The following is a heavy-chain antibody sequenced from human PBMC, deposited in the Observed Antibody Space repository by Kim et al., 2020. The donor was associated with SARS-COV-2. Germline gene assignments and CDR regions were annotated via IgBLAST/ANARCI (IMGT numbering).Heavy chain of an antibody. J-gene: IGHJ3*02. CDR2: ISWNSGSI. CDR3: AKDTRALVRGYILPSGGAFDI. Sequence: SLRLSCAASGFTFDDYAMHWVRQAPGKGLEWVSGISWNSGSIGYADSVKGRFTISRDNAKNSLYLQMNSLRAEDTALYYCAKDTRALVRGYILPSGGAFDIWGQGTMVTVSS. CDR1: GFTFDDYA. V-gene: IGHV3-9*01. D-gene: IGHD1-1*01.